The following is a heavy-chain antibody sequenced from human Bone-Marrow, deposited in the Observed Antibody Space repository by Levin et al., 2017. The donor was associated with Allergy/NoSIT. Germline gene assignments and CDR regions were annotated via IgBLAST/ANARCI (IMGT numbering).Heavy chain of an antibody. Sequence: SQTLSLTCAVYGGSFSSHYWTWIRQSPGKGLEWIGEINGGGRTRYNPSLKSRVTISVDTSKNQFSLMLNSVTAADTGVYYCGRAPAGAAGKVDYWGQGTQVTVSS. V-gene: IGHV4-34*01. D-gene: IGHD6-13*01. CDR2: INGGGRT. CDR1: GGSFSSHY. CDR3: GRAPAGAAGKVDY. J-gene: IGHJ4*02.